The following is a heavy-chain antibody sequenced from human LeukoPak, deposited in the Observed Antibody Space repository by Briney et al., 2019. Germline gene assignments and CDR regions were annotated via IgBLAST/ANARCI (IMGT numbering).Heavy chain of an antibody. CDR1: GFTFSSYD. J-gene: IGHJ6*02. CDR3: ARSRGGSYSGYYGMDV. V-gene: IGHV3-13*01. D-gene: IGHD1-26*01. Sequence: GGSLRLSCAASGFTFSSYDMHWVRQATGKGLGWVSAIGTAGDTYYPGSVKGRFTISRENAKNSLYLQMNSLRAGDTAVYYCARSRGGSYSGYYGMDVWGQGTTVTVSS. CDR2: IGTAGDT.